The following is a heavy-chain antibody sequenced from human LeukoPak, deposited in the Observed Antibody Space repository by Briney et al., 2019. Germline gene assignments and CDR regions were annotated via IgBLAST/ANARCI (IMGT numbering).Heavy chain of an antibody. CDR2: IYYSGST. D-gene: IGHD6-19*01. J-gene: IGHJ4*02. CDR1: GGSISSGGYY. Sequence: SESLSLTCTVSGGSISSGGYYWSWIRQHPGKGLEWIGYIYYSGSTYYNPSLKSRITISVDASKNQFSLKLRSVTAADTAVYFCATMNSGWRYFDYWGQGTLVTVSS. CDR3: ATMNSGWRYFDY. V-gene: IGHV4-31*03.